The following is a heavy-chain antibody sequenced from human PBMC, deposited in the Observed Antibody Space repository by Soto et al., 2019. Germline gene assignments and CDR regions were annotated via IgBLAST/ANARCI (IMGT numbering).Heavy chain of an antibody. Sequence: PVGSLALSCAASGFTFSSYAISWVRQAQGEGLEWVAAISGSGGSTYYADSVQGRFTISRDTSKNTMYLQRNSLRAEDTAVYYWALDVSSGYSPFDPWGQGILVTIA. D-gene: IGHD3-22*01. CDR2: ISGSGGST. V-gene: IGHV3-23*01. CDR1: GFTFSSYA. CDR3: ALDVSSGYSPFDP. J-gene: IGHJ5*02.